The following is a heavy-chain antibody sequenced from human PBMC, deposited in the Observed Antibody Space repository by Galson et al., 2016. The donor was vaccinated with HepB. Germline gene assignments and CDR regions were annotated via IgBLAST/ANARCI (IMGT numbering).Heavy chain of an antibody. CDR2: TYYRSKWYT. CDR3: SRDYHSSSTLRYHGMDV. Sequence: CAISGDSVSSDSAAWNWVRQSPSRGLEWLGRTYYRSKWYTDYAVSMKSRITINPDTSKNRFSLQLSSVTPEDTAMYYCSRDYHSSSTLRYHGMDVWGQGTTVIVSS. CDR1: GDSVSSDSAA. V-gene: IGHV6-1*01. D-gene: IGHD6-19*01. J-gene: IGHJ6*02.